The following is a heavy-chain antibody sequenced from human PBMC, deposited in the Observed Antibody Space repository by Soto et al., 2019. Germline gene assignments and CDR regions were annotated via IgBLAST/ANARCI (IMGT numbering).Heavy chain of an antibody. Sequence: VVSLRLSCAASGFTFSSYGIHWVRQAPGKGLEWVAVISYDGTDKYYADSVKGRFTISRDNSKNTLYLQINSLRAEDTAVYHCAKDISSGSSYYFYRMDAWGQGNTVTVS. CDR2: ISYDGTDK. V-gene: IGHV3-30*18. J-gene: IGHJ6*02. CDR1: GFTFSSYG. D-gene: IGHD2-15*01. CDR3: AKDISSGSSYYFYRMDA.